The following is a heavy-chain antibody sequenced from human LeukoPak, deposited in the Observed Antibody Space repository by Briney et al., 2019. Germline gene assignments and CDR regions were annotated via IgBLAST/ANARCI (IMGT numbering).Heavy chain of an antibody. Sequence: SVKVSCKASGGTFSSYAISWVRQAPGQGLEWMGGIVPIFGTANYAQKFQGRVTITADESTSTAYMELSSLRSEDTAVYYCARDGGRDGYKQSDYWGQGTLVTVSS. D-gene: IGHD5-24*01. CDR1: GGTFSSYA. CDR3: ARDGGRDGYKQSDY. CDR2: IVPIFGTA. V-gene: IGHV1-69*01. J-gene: IGHJ4*02.